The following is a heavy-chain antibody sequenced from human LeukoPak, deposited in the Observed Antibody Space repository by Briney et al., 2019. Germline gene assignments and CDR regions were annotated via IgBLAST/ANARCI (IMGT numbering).Heavy chain of an antibody. CDR1: GGSISSGGYS. CDR2: IYHSGST. J-gene: IGHJ6*02. V-gene: IGHV4-30-2*01. CDR3: ARVFRYGMDV. Sequence: SETLSLTCTVSGGSISSGGYSWSWIRQPPGKGLEWTGYIYHSGSTYYNPSLKSRVTISVDRSKNQFSLKLSSVTAADTAVYYCARVFRYGMDVWGQGTTVTVSS.